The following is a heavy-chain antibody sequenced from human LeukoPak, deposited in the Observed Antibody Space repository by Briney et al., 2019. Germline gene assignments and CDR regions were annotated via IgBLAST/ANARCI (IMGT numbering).Heavy chain of an antibody. CDR3: AREINVPGFDAFGI. V-gene: IGHV1-2*02. CDR2: INPNSGGT. D-gene: IGHD2-2*01. J-gene: IGHJ3*02. Sequence: ASVKVSCKASGYTFTDYYIHWVRQAPGQGLEWMGWINPNSGGTNYAQKFQGRVTMTRDTSISTAYMELSRLRSGDTAVYYCAREINVPGFDAFGIWGQGTMVTVSS. CDR1: GYTFTDYY.